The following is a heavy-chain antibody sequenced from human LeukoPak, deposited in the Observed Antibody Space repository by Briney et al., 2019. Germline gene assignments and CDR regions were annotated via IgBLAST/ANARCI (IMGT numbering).Heavy chain of an antibody. J-gene: IGHJ4*02. D-gene: IGHD2/OR15-2a*01. CDR1: GLTFSSLA. V-gene: IGHV3-30*04. Sequence: GGSLRLSCAASGLTFSSLAMDWVRQAPGKGLEWVGDISYDGTYASYAASVRGRFTISRDNSKNTLYLQMNSLRTEDTAVYYCATESSLCNWGLGTPVTVSS. CDR2: ISYDGTYA. CDR3: ATESSLCN.